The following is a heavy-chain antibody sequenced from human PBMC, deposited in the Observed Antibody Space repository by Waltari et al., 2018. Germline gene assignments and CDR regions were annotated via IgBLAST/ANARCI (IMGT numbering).Heavy chain of an antibody. Sequence: QVQLQQWGAGLLKPSETLSLTCAVYGGSFSGYYWSWIRQPPGKGLEWIGEINHSGSTNYNPPLRSRVTISVETAKNQFSLKLSSVTAADTAVYYCARGPVKATYYYGSGSYFNPSNYYYYGMDVWGQGTTVTVSS. D-gene: IGHD3-10*01. V-gene: IGHV4-34*01. J-gene: IGHJ6*02. CDR3: ARGPVKATYYYGSGSYFNPSNYYYYGMDV. CDR1: GGSFSGYY. CDR2: INHSGST.